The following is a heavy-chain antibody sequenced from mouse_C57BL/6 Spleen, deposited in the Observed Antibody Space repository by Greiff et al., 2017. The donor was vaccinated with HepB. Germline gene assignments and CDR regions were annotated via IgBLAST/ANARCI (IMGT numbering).Heavy chain of an antibody. J-gene: IGHJ2*01. CDR2: ISGGGGNT. CDR3: ARDGLRDFDY. D-gene: IGHD2-4*01. V-gene: IGHV5-9*01. Sequence: EVMLVESGGGLVKPGGSLKLSCAASGFTFSSYTMSWVRQTPEKRLEWVATISGGGGNTYYPDSVKGRFTISRDNAKNTLYLQMSSLRSEDTALYYCARDGLRDFDYWGQGTTLTVSS. CDR1: GFTFSSYT.